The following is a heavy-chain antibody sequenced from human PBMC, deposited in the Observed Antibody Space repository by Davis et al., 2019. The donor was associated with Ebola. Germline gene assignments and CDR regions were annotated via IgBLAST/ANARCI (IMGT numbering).Heavy chain of an antibody. V-gene: IGHV3-21*05. CDR3: AKAPNWGPGGNFFDY. CDR2: ISSSGSDI. J-gene: IGHJ4*02. D-gene: IGHD7-27*01. Sequence: GESLKISCAGSGFTFSSCSMNWVRQAPGKGLEWVSYISSSGSDIYYAESVRGRFTISRDNAKNSLFLQMNSLRDEDTAVYYCAKAPNWGPGGNFFDYWGQGTLVTVSS. CDR1: GFTFSSCS.